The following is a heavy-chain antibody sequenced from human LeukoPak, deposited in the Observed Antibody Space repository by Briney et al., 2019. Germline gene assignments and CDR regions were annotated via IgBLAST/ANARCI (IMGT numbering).Heavy chain of an antibody. CDR2: ISAYNGNT. Sequence: ASVTVSCKASGYTFTSYGISWVRQAPGQGLEWMGWISAYNGNTNYAQKLQGRVTMTTDTSTSTAYMELRSLRSDDTAVYYCARARTSGPYPLDAFDIWGQGTMVTVSS. CDR1: GYTFTSYG. CDR3: ARARTSGPYPLDAFDI. V-gene: IGHV1-18*01. D-gene: IGHD1-14*01. J-gene: IGHJ3*02.